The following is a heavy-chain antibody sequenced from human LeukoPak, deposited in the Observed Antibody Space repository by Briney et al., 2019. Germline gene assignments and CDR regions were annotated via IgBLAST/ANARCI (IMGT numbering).Heavy chain of an antibody. CDR2: INPNSGDT. J-gene: IGHJ4*02. Sequence: ASVKVSCKASGYTFTGYFVHWVRQAPGQGLEWMGWINPNSGDTNYAQRFQGRVTMPTDTSVSTAYMELSSLTSDDTAVYYCARGQGDYYFDYWGQGTLVTVSS. D-gene: IGHD2-21*02. V-gene: IGHV1-2*02. CDR3: ARGQGDYYFDY. CDR1: GYTFTGYF.